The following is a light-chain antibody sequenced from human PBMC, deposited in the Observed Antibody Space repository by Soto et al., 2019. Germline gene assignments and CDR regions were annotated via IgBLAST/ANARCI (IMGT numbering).Light chain of an antibody. CDR1: SSDVGGYNY. J-gene: IGLJ2*01. V-gene: IGLV2-14*01. CDR3: SSYTSSSTLGVV. CDR2: EVS. Sequence: QSVLTQPASVSGSPGQSITISCTGTSSDVGGYNYVSWYQQHPGKAPKLMIYEVSNRPSGVSNRFSGSKSGNTASLTISGLQAEDEADYYGSSYTSSSTLGVVFGGGTQLTVL.